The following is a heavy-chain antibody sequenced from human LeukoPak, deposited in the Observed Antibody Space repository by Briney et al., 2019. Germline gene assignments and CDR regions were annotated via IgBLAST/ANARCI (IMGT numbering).Heavy chain of an antibody. CDR1: GFTFTNYN. CDR3: ARGITMVRGVITLSPYFDY. CDR2: INPSSGST. Sequence: ASVKVSCKASGFTFTNYNMHRVRQAPGQGLEWMGIINPSSGSTNYAQNFQARVTMTRNTSISTAYMELSSLRSEDTAVYYCARGITMVRGVITLSPYFDYWGQGTLVTVSS. D-gene: IGHD3-10*01. J-gene: IGHJ4*02. V-gene: IGHV1-46*01.